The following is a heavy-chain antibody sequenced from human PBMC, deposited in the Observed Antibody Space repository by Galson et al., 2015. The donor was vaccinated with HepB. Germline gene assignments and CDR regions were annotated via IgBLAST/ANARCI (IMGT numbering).Heavy chain of an antibody. Sequence: SLRLSCAASGFTFSSYAMHWVRQAPGKGLEWVAVISYDGSNKYYADSVKGRFTISRDNSKNTLYLQMNSLRAEHTAVYYCARFPMCSSTSCPGYYWGQGTLVTVSS. CDR1: GFTFSSYA. CDR3: ARFPMCSSTSCPGYY. V-gene: IGHV3-30-3*01. D-gene: IGHD2-2*01. J-gene: IGHJ4*02. CDR2: ISYDGSNK.